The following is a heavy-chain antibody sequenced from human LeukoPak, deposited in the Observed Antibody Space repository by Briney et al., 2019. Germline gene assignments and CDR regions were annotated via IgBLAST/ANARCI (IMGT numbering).Heavy chain of an antibody. D-gene: IGHD4-17*01. CDR1: GFTFSSHS. Sequence: GGTLRLSCAASGFTFSSHSMNWVSRAPGKGLEGVSSSRKCSYYIYYEDSVKGRFAISRDDAKNPLDLQMNRLRGEDTAVYYWARGQECGDYEDWGEGTRVSVSS. V-gene: IGHV3-21*06. CDR2: SRKCSYYI. J-gene: IGHJ4*02. CDR3: ARGQECGDYED.